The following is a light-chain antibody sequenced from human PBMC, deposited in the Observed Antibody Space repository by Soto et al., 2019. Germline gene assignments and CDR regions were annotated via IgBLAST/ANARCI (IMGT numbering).Light chain of an antibody. CDR2: AAS. CDR3: QPSYSTPPETT. J-gene: IGKJ5*01. Sequence: DIQMTQSPSSLSASVGDRVTITCRASQSISSYLNWYQQKPGKAPKLLIYAASSLQSGVPSRFSGSGSGTDFTLTISSLQPEDFATYYCQPSYSTPPETTFGQGTRLEIK. CDR1: QSISSY. V-gene: IGKV1-39*01.